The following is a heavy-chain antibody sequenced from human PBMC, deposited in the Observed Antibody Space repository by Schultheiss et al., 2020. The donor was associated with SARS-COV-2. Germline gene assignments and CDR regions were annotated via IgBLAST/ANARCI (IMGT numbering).Heavy chain of an antibody. CDR1: GYTFTSYY. CDR3: ASLGVGASHFDY. CDR2: INPSGGST. D-gene: IGHD1-26*01. V-gene: IGHV1-46*01. J-gene: IGHJ4*02. Sequence: ASVKVSCKASGYTFTSYYMHWVRQAPGQGLEWMGIINPSGGSTSYAQKFQGRVTMTRDTSTSTVYMELSRLRSDDTAVYYCASLGVGASHFDYWGQGTLVTVSS.